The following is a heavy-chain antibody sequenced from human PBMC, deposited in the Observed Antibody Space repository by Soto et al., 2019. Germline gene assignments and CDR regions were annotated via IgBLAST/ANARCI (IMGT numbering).Heavy chain of an antibody. CDR2: MNAGAGNK. V-gene: IGHV1-3*01. Sequence: ASVHVSWKAFGRTLGNYVIQWGPQAPGHGTQWPRYMNAGAGNKKSSHLLQDRLILTRETSSTTAYLELSGLASEDTAIYYCARVFDLRPSAYAGMDVGGPGTRVTVSS. CDR1: GRTLGNYV. CDR3: ARVFDLRPSAYAGMDV. D-gene: IGHD3-9*01. J-gene: IGHJ6*02.